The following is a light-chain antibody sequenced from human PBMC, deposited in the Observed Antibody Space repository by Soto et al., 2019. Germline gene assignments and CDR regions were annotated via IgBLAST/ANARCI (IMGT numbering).Light chain of an antibody. CDR3: QQLNSYPLT. CDR1: QSISSW. J-gene: IGKJ4*01. Sequence: DIQMTQSPSTLSASVGDRVTITCRASQSISSWLAWYQQKPGKAPKLLIYKASSLESGVPSRFSGSGSGTELTLTISSLQPDDFATYYCQQLNSYPLTFGGGTKVDIK. CDR2: KAS. V-gene: IGKV1-5*03.